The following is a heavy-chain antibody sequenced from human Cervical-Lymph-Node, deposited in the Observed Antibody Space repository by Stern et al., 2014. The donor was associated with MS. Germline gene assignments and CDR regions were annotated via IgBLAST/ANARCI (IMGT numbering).Heavy chain of an antibody. CDR3: ALSSETSDRWYSLGYDL. Sequence: VQLVESGAEVTNPGSSVKVSCTASGGTFSKFPSSWVRQAPGQGLEWMAGIFPVFGTPTYAQEFRGRVTITADVSTSTVYMELSSLRSDDTAVYYCALSSETSDRWYSLGYDLWGQGTLVTVSS. CDR2: IFPVFGTP. V-gene: IGHV1-69*01. J-gene: IGHJ5*02. D-gene: IGHD6-13*01. CDR1: GGTFSKFP.